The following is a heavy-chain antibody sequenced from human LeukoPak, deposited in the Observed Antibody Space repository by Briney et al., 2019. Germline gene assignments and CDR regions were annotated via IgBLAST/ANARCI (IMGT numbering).Heavy chain of an antibody. J-gene: IGHJ4*02. CDR2: ANVGGHR. V-gene: IGHV4-4*07. CDR3: ARDREHSYGSDFGH. CDR1: GGYIHTYY. D-gene: IGHD5-18*01. Sequence: SETLSLTCTVSGGYIHTYYWAWIRQPAGKGLECVARANVGGHRDYNPSLKSRVSMSIDESANQFSLNLMSVTAAHTAVYYCARDREHSYGSDFGHWGQGILVTVSA.